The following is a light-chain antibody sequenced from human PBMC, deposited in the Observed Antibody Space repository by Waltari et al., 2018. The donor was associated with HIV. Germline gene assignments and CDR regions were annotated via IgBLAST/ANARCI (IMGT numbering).Light chain of an antibody. J-gene: IGLJ1*01. V-gene: IGLV2-23*02. CDR2: EVA. Sequence: QSALTQPASVSGSPGQSITVSCSGYSSDVGSLFSWYQHLPGTAPKLLIYEVAKRPSGIASRFSGSKSGNTAFLTISGLQPEDEADYYCCSYAGSAYVFGTGTRVTV. CDR3: CSYAGSAYV. CDR1: SSDVGSL.